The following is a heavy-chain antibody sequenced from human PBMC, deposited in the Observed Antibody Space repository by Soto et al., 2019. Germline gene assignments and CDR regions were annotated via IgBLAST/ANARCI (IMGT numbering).Heavy chain of an antibody. D-gene: IGHD2-2*01. J-gene: IGHJ4*02. CDR2: ISAYNGNT. CDR3: ARVRDIVVVPAAIHYFDY. V-gene: IGHV1-18*01. CDR1: GYTFTSYG. Sequence: ASVKVSCKAPGYTFTSYGISWVRQAPGQGLEWMGWISAYNGNTNYAQKLQGRVTMTTDTSTSTAYMELRSLRSDDTAVYYCARVRDIVVVPAAIHYFDYWGQGTLVTVSS.